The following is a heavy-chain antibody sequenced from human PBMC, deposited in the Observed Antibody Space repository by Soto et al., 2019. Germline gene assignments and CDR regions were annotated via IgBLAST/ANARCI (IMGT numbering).Heavy chain of an antibody. CDR3: ARAMNLASSYNWFDP. D-gene: IGHD2-21*01. J-gene: IGHJ5*02. CDR2: IYHSGST. CDR1: GGSISSGVYY. Sequence: SETLSLTCTVSGGSISSGVYYWSLIRQAPGKGLEWIGYIYHSGSTYYSPSLKSQSTISADTSKNQFSLKLSSVTAADTAVYYCARAMNLASSYNWFDPWGQGTLVTV. V-gene: IGHV4-30-4*01.